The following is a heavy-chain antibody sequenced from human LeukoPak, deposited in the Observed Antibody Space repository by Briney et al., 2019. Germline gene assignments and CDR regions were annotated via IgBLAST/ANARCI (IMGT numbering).Heavy chain of an antibody. CDR2: IYYSGIT. J-gene: IGHJ4*02. V-gene: IGHV4-39*01. Sequence: PSETLSLTCTVSGGPISSSNYYWGWIRQPPGKGLEWIGSIYYSGITYYNPSLKSRVTISVDTSKNQFSLKLSSVTAADTAVYYCARLGGYYYWGQGTLVTVSS. D-gene: IGHD3-10*01. CDR3: ARLGGYYY. CDR1: GGPISSSNYY.